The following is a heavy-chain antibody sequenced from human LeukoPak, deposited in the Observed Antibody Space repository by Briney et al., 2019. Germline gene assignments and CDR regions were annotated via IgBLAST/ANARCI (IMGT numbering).Heavy chain of an antibody. CDR1: GFTFAKVW. CDR2: IKTNTDGEPT. D-gene: IGHD1-1*01. J-gene: IGHJ4*02. V-gene: IGHV3-15*07. Sequence: GGSLRLSCVSSGFTFAKVWMNWVRQAPGKDLEWVGRIKTNTDGEPTDYAAPVEGRFVISRDDSKKTLYLQMNSLRVDDTALYFCTTGIDDGGGYWGQGALVIVSS. CDR3: TTGIDDGGGY.